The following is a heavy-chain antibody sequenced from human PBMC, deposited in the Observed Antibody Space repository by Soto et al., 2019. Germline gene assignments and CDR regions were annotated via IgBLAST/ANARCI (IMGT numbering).Heavy chain of an antibody. Sequence: EEHLVESGGGLIKPGGSLRLSCTASGFIFSKAWMNWVRQAPGEGLEWVGRIKSKTDGGTIDYGAPVKDRFTISRDNSKMTLCLQMNSLKMEDTAVYCCTADSRQIFGGVGLDYWGLGTLVTVSS. CDR2: IKSKTDGGTI. CDR3: TADSRQIFGGVGLDY. D-gene: IGHD3-10*01. V-gene: IGHV3-15*07. J-gene: IGHJ4*02. CDR1: GFIFSKAW.